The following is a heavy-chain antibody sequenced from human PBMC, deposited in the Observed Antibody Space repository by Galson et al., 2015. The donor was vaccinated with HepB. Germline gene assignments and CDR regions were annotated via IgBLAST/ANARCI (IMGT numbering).Heavy chain of an antibody. CDR1: GGTFSSYA. D-gene: IGHD6-19*01. CDR2: IIPIFGTA. V-gene: IGHV1-69*13. Sequence: SVKVSCKASGGTFSSYAISWVRQAPGQGLEWMGGIIPIFGTANYAQKFQGRVTITADESTSTAYMELSSLRSEDTAVYYCARGGAYSSGCSTCGAFDIWGQGTMVTVSS. J-gene: IGHJ3*02. CDR3: ARGGAYSSGCSTCGAFDI.